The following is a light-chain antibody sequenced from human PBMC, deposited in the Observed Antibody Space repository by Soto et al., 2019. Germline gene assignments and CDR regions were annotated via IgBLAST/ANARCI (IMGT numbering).Light chain of an antibody. CDR2: EGN. CDR1: SSDVGTYNL. J-gene: IGLJ1*01. Sequence: ALTQPASVSGPPGQSITISCTGTSSDVGTYNLVSWYQQHPVKAPRLIIYEGNKRPSGVSNRFSASKSGNTASLTISGLRAEDEADYYCCSYTTTGTFVFGTGTKVTV. V-gene: IGLV2-23*01. CDR3: CSYTTTGTFV.